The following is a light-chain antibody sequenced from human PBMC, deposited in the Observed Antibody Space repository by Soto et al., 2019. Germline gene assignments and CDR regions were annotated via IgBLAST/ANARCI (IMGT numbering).Light chain of an antibody. CDR3: PQYPGYWT. Sequence: DIQMTQSPSTLSASVGDRVTITCRASQSISDSLAWYQQKPGKAPKLLIYEASSLKSGVPSRFSGSRSGTAYTLTISCLPPDDFASYFCPQYPGYWTFGQGTNVEIK. CDR2: EAS. J-gene: IGKJ1*01. CDR1: QSISDS. V-gene: IGKV1-5*03.